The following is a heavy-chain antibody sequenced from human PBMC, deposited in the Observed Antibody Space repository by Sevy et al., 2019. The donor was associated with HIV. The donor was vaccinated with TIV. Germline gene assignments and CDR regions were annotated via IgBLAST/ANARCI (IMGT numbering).Heavy chain of an antibody. Sequence: GGSLRLSCVASGFAFSDYGMHWVRQAPGKGLEWVAVIWYDGNNQHYADSVTGRFTISRDNSKNTLYLQLSSLRAEDTAVYYCAREPRIFGDYLLTYFDYWGQGVLVTVSS. CDR2: IWYDGNNQ. CDR3: AREPRIFGDYLLTYFDY. V-gene: IGHV3-33*01. J-gene: IGHJ4*02. D-gene: IGHD4-17*01. CDR1: GFAFSDYG.